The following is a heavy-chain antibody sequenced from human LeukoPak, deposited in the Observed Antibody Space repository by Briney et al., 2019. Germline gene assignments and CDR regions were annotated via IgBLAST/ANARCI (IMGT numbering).Heavy chain of an antibody. CDR1: GFTVSSNY. V-gene: IGHV3-66*02. CDR2: IYSGGST. CDR3: AKDSGPDFWSGYCDY. J-gene: IGHJ4*02. Sequence: GGSLRLSRAASGFTVSSNYMSWVRQAPGKGLEWVSVIYSGGSTYYADSVKGRFTISRDNSKNTLYLQMNSLRAEDTAVYYCAKDSGPDFWSGYCDYWGQGTLVTVSS. D-gene: IGHD3-3*01.